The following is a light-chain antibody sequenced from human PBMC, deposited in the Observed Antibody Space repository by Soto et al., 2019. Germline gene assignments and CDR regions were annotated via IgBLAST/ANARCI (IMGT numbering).Light chain of an antibody. Sequence: DSQMPQSPSTLSASVGDRITITCRASPGISTWLAWYQQKPGKAPKLLIYKASTLESGVPSRFSGSGSGTEFTLTISSLQPDDFATYYCQQYNSYSLTFGGGTKVEIK. CDR2: KAS. CDR3: QQYNSYSLT. CDR1: PGISTW. J-gene: IGKJ4*01. V-gene: IGKV1-5*03.